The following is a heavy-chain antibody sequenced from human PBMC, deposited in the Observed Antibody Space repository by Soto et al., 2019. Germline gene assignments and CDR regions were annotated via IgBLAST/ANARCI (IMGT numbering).Heavy chain of an antibody. CDR2: INHSGST. D-gene: IGHD3-10*01. J-gene: IGHJ6*02. CDR3: ARVSGIYYYGMDV. Sequence: SETLSLTCAVYGGSFIGYYWSWIRQPPGKGLEWIGEINHSGSTNYNPSLKSRVTISVDTSKNQFSLKLSSVTAADTAVYYCARVSGIYYYGMDVWGQGTTVT. CDR1: GGSFIGYY. V-gene: IGHV4-34*01.